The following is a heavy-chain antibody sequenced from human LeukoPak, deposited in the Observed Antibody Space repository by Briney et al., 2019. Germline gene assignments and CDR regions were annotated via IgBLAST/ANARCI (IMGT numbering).Heavy chain of an antibody. CDR3: ARDLGAVVPAAIDFDC. CDR1: GYTFTSYG. V-gene: IGHV1-18*01. CDR2: TSAYNGNT. Sequence: ASVKASCKASGYTFTSYGISWVRQAPGQGLEWMGWTSAYNGNTNYAQKLQGRVTMTTDTSTSTAYMELRSLRSDDTAVYYCARDLGAVVPAAIDFDCWGQGTLVTVSS. J-gene: IGHJ4*02. D-gene: IGHD2-2*01.